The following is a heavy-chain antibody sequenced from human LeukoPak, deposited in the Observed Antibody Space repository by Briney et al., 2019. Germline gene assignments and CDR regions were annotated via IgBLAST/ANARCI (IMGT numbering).Heavy chain of an antibody. CDR2: IYYSGST. V-gene: IGHV4-59*12. CDR3: ARDSWGYYDTTGYYYGGGFDY. D-gene: IGHD3-22*01. J-gene: IGHJ4*02. Sequence: SETLSLTCSVSGGSINNYYYNWIRQPPGKGLEWIGSIYYSGSTYYNPSLKSRVTMSVDTSKSHFSLKLSSVTAADTAVYYCARDSWGYYDTTGYYYGGGFDYWGQGTLVTVSS. CDR1: GGSINNYY.